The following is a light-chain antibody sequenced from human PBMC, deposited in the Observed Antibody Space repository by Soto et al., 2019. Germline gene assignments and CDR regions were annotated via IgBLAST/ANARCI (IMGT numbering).Light chain of an antibody. CDR3: QQRARWPS. Sequence: DIVLTQSPGTLSLSPGERAILSCRASQTVNKYLAWYQQKPGQAPRLLIYDASNRAADIPARFSGSGSGTDFTLTISSLEPEDFAVYYCQQRARWPSFGQGTKVDIK. V-gene: IGKV3-11*01. CDR1: QTVNKY. CDR2: DAS. J-gene: IGKJ2*01.